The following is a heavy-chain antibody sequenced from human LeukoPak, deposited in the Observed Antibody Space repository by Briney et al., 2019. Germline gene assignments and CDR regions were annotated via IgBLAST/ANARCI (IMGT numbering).Heavy chain of an antibody. CDR2: ISYDGSNK. Sequence: GGSLRLSCAASGFTFSSYAMHWVRQAPGKGLEWVAVISYDGSNKYYADSVKGRFTISRDNSKNTLYLQMNSLRAEDTAVYYCARVGIFGVVTYYYFDYWGQGTLVTVSS. CDR3: ARVGIFGVVTYYYFDY. CDR1: GFTFSSYA. J-gene: IGHJ4*02. V-gene: IGHV3-30-3*01. D-gene: IGHD3-3*01.